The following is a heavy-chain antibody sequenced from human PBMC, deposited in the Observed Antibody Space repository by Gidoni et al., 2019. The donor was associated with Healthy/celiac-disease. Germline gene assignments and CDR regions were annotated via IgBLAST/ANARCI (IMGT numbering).Heavy chain of an antibody. CDR3: ARDDYYYDSSGRFGAFDI. V-gene: IGHV3-48*02. D-gene: IGHD3-22*01. J-gene: IGHJ3*02. CDR2: ISSSSSTI. Sequence: EVQLVESGGGLVQPGGSLRLSCAASGFTFSTYSMNWVRQAPGKGLEWVSYISSSSSTIYYADSVKGRFTISRDNAKNSLYLQMNSLRDEDTAVYYCARDDYYYDSSGRFGAFDIWGQGTMVTVSS. CDR1: GFTFSTYS.